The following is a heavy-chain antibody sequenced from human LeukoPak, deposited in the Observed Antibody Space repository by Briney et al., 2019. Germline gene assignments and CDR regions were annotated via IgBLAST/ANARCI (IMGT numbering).Heavy chain of an antibody. J-gene: IGHJ2*01. Sequence: SETLSLTCAVYGGSFSGYYWSWIRQPPGKGLEWIGEINHSGNTNYNPSLMSRVTISVDTSQNQFSLKLSSVTAADTAVYYCARGKDSYAHWYFGLGGRGTLVIV. V-gene: IGHV4-34*01. CDR1: GGSFSGYY. D-gene: IGHD5-18*01. CDR3: ARGKDSYAHWYFGL. CDR2: INHSGNT.